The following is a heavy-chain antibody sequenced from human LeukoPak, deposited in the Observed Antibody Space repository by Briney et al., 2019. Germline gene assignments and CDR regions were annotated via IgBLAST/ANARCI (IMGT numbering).Heavy chain of an antibody. D-gene: IGHD3-9*01. CDR3: AISETTPSYDILTGSTPPFDY. CDR2: INAYNGNT. V-gene: IGHV1-18*01. Sequence: ASVKVSCKASGYTFTSYGISWVRQAPGQGLEWMGWINAYNGNTNYAQKLQGRVTMTTDTSTSTAYMELRSLRSDDTAVYYCAISETTPSYDILTGSTPPFDYWGQGTLVTVSS. CDR1: GYTFTSYG. J-gene: IGHJ4*02.